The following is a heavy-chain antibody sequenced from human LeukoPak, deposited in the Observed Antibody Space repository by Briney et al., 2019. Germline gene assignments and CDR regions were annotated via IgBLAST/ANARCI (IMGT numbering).Heavy chain of an antibody. CDR1: GFSVSNDY. V-gene: IGHV3-66*01. D-gene: IGHD2-15*01. CDR3: ASDSYSPEYFQN. CDR2: IYSGGST. Sequence: GGSLILSCAASGFSVSNDYMSWVRQAPGKGLEWVSVIYSGGSTFYADSVKGRFTISRDNSKNTLYLQMNSLRAEDTAVYYCASDSYSPEYFQNWGQGTLVTVSS. J-gene: IGHJ1*01.